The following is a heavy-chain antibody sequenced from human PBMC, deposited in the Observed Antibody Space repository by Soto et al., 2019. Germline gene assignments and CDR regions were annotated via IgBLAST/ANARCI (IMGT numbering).Heavy chain of an antibody. D-gene: IGHD3-10*01. CDR3: ETDSITMVRGVPDAFDI. CDR1: GYTLTELS. Sequence: ASVKVSCKVSGYTLTELSMHWVRRAPGKGLEWMGGFDPEDGETIYAQKFQGRVTMTEDTSTDTAYMELSSLRSEDTAVYYCETDSITMVRGVPDAFDIWGQGTMVTVSS. J-gene: IGHJ3*02. V-gene: IGHV1-24*01. CDR2: FDPEDGET.